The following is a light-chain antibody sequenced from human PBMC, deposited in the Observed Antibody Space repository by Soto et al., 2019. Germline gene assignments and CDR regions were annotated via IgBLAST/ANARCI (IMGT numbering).Light chain of an antibody. V-gene: IGLV2-14*01. CDR2: EVS. Sequence: QSALTQPASVSGSPGQSITISCTGTSSDVGGYHYVSWYQQHPGKAPKLMIYEVSNRPSGVSNRFSGSKSGNTASLTISGLQAEDEADYYCSSYTSRSIDYVFGTGTKLTVL. J-gene: IGLJ1*01. CDR3: SSYTSRSIDYV. CDR1: SSDVGGYHY.